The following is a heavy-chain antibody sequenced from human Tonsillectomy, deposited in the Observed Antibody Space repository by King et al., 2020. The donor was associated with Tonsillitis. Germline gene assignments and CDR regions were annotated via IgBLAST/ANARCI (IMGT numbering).Heavy chain of an antibody. J-gene: IGHJ3*02. CDR1: GVSFSGYY. V-gene: IGHV4-34*01. Sequence: VQLQQWGAGLFKPSETLSLPCAVYGVSFSGYYWSWLRQPPGKGLEWIGEINHSGSTNYNPSLKSRVTISVDTSKNQFSLKLSSVTAADTAVYYCARGLTWVGATSGAFDIWGQGTMVTVSS. D-gene: IGHD1-26*01. CDR3: ARGLTWVGATSGAFDI. CDR2: INHSGST.